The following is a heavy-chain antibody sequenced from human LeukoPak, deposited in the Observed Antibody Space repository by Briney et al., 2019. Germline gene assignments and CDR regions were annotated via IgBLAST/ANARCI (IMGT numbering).Heavy chain of an antibody. CDR3: AKDHHFYDTSSSHPRLYY. CDR2: ISGNGGST. D-gene: IGHD3-22*01. Sequence: GGSLRLSCAAPGFTFSSYVMNWVRQAPGKGLEWVSAISGNGGSTYYADAVKGRFTISRDNSKDTLYLQMHSLRAEDTAIYYCAKDHHFYDTSSSHPRLYYWGQGTLVTVSS. J-gene: IGHJ4*02. CDR1: GFTFSSYV. V-gene: IGHV3-23*01.